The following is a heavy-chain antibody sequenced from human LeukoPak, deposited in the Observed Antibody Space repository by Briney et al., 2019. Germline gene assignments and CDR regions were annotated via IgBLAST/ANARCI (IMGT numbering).Heavy chain of an antibody. Sequence: PSETLSLTCTVSGGSISSSNYYWGWIRQPPGKGLEWIGTIYYSGTTYYNPSLKSRVTISVDTSKNQFSLRLRSVTAADTAVFYCARASFYGSGTYYQRVDYWGQGTLVAVSS. D-gene: IGHD3-10*01. CDR1: GGSISSSNYY. J-gene: IGHJ4*02. CDR2: IYYSGTT. V-gene: IGHV4-39*07. CDR3: ARASFYGSGTYYQRVDY.